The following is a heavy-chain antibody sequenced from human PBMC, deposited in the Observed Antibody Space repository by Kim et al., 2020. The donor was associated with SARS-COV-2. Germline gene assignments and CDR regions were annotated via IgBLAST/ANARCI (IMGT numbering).Heavy chain of an antibody. J-gene: IGHJ4*02. Sequence: DSVKGRFTISRDNSKNTLDLQMNSLRAEDTAVYYCAKCQLWFGEPSPFDYWGQGTLVTVSS. D-gene: IGHD3-10*01. V-gene: IGHV3-30*02. CDR3: AKCQLWFGEPSPFDY.